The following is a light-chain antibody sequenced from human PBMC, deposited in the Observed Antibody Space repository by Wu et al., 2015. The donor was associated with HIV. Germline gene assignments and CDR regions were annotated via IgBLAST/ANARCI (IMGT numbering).Light chain of an antibody. CDR3: QQYYSTPLT. Sequence: DIQMTQSPSSLSASVGDRVTITCRASQGISKSLAWYQRKPGKAPKLLLYATSRLESGVPSRFSGSGSVTDYTLTISSLQPEDFVTYYCQQYYSTPLTFGGGTKVEIK. CDR2: ATS. V-gene: IGKV1-NL1*01. J-gene: IGKJ4*01. CDR1: QGISKS.